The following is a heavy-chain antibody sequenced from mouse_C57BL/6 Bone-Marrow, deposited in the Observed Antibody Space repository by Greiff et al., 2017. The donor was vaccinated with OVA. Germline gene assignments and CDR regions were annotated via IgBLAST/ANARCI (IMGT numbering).Heavy chain of an antibody. Sequence: QVQLQQPGAELVRPGSSVKLSCKASGYTFTSYWMHWVKQRPVQGLEWIGNIDPSDSETHYNQKFKGKATLTVDKSSSTAYMQLISLTSEDSAVYYCARITTVVSRAMDYWGQGTSVTVSS. V-gene: IGHV1-52*01. CDR2: IDPSDSET. D-gene: IGHD1-1*01. CDR3: ARITTVVSRAMDY. CDR1: GYTFTSYW. J-gene: IGHJ4*01.